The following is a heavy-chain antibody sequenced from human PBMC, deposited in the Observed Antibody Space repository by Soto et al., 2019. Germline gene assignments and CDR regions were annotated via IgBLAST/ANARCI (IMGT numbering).Heavy chain of an antibody. CDR1: GYTFTSYG. V-gene: IGHV1-18*01. J-gene: IGHJ6*02. Sequence: GSSVKVSCKASGYTFTSYGITWVRQAPGQGLEWMGWISAYNGNTNYAQKFHARVIMTTDTSTTTAFVELRSLTYDDTAVYYCARGAPGYSSGDCYYYGMDVWGQGTTVTVSS. CDR2: ISAYNGNT. D-gene: IGHD6-19*01. CDR3: ARGAPGYSSGDCYYYGMDV.